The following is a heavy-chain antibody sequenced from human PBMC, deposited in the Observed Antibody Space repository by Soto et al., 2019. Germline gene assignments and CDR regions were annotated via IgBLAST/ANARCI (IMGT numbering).Heavy chain of an antibody. Sequence: QVQLEESGGGVVQPGGSLSLSCAASGFSFSIYGMHWLRQAPGKGLEWVAVIWFDGSNRNYADSVKGRFTISRDNSKNTLYLQMNSLRAEDTAIYYCAREAEQAAAGTHWFDPWGQGTLVTVSS. D-gene: IGHD6-13*01. CDR3: AREAEQAAAGTHWFDP. J-gene: IGHJ5*02. CDR2: IWFDGSNR. V-gene: IGHV3-33*01. CDR1: GFSFSIYG.